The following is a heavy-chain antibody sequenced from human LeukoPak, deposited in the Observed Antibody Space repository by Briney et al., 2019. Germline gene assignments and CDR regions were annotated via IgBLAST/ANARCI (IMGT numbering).Heavy chain of an antibody. CDR2: ISGSGTTT. CDR3: ARVLTLWFGALDY. CDR1: GFMFTDHA. V-gene: IGHV3-23*01. D-gene: IGHD3-10*01. Sequence: GGSLRLSCAASGFMFTDHALSWVRQAPGKGLEWDSSISGSGTTTYYAESVRGRFTISRDNSKNTVYLQMNSLRADDTALYYCARVLTLWFGALDYWGQGRMVSVSS. J-gene: IGHJ4*02.